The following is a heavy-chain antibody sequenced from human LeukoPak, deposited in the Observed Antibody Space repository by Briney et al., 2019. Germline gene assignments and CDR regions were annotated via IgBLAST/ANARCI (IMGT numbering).Heavy chain of an antibody. CDR2: IYTSGST. V-gene: IGHV4-4*07. CDR3: ARGGYCSSTSCYKGEWFDP. Sequence: SETLSLTCTVSGGSISSYYWSWIRQPAGKGLEWFGRIYTSGSTNYNPSLKSRVTMSVDTSKNQFSLKLSSVTAADTAVYYCARGGYCSSTSCYKGEWFDPWGQGTLVTVSS. J-gene: IGHJ5*02. D-gene: IGHD2-2*02. CDR1: GGSISSYY.